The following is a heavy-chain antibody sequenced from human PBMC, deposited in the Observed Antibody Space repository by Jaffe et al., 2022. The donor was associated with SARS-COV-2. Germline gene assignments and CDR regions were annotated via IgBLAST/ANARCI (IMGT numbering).Heavy chain of an antibody. V-gene: IGHV1-8*01. CDR3: ARGPLHMTLIYYYYYYGMDV. J-gene: IGHJ6*02. D-gene: IGHD2-21*01. Sequence: QVQLVQSGAEVKKPGASVKVSCKASGYTFTSYDINWVRQATGQGLEWMGWMNPNSGNTGYAQKFQGRVTMTRNTSISTAYMELSSLRSEDTAVYYCARGPLHMTLIYYYYYYGMDVWGQGTTVTVSS. CDR1: GYTFTSYD. CDR2: MNPNSGNT.